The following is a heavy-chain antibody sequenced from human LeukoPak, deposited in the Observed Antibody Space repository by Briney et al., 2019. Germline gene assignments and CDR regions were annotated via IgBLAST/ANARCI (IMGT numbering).Heavy chain of an antibody. CDR3: ARDFRFLDDY. Sequence: GGSLRLSWVAAGFTFDDYGMSWVRQAPGKGLEWVSCINWNGDTRGYAASVRGRFTISRDNSKSSLYLQMNSLRAEDTAVYYCARDFRFLDDYWGQGTLVTVSS. CDR2: INWNGDTR. CDR1: GFTFDDYG. J-gene: IGHJ4*02. V-gene: IGHV3-20*04. D-gene: IGHD3-3*01.